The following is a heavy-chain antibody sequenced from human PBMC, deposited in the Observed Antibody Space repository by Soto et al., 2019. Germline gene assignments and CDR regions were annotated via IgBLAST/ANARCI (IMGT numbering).Heavy chain of an antibody. D-gene: IGHD3-16*01. J-gene: IGHJ6*02. V-gene: IGHV1-18*01. CDR1: GYPFTHYG. CDR2: ISPFNGNT. Sequence: QVQLVQSGVEVKKPGASVRVSCKSSGYPFTHYGITWIRQARGQGLEWMGWISPFNGNTNYGQTLQGRVTLTTETSTGTVYMELRSLRSDDTAVYYCARDQSFDRTYYYGIDVWGQGTTVTVSS. CDR3: ARDQSFDRTYYYGIDV.